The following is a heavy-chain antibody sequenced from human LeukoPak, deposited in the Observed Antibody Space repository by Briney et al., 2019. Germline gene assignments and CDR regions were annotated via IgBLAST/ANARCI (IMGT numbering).Heavy chain of an antibody. CDR3: ASAVRDYYDSSGYSYYFDY. CDR1: GYTFTSYD. J-gene: IGHJ4*02. D-gene: IGHD3-22*01. Sequence: GASVKVSCKASGYTFTSYDINWVRQATGQGLEWMGWMNPNSGNTGYAQKFQGRVTMTRNTSISTAYMELSSLRSEDTAVYYCASAVRDYYDSSGYSYYFDYWGQGTLVTVSS. CDR2: MNPNSGNT. V-gene: IGHV1-8*01.